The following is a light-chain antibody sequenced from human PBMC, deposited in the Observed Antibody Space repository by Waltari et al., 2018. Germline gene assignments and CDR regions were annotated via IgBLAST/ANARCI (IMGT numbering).Light chain of an antibody. V-gene: IGKV3-15*01. CDR2: HAS. Sequence: EIVMTQSPATLSVSPGERGTLSCRASQSVSSNLAWYQQKPGQAPRLLMYHASTSATGIPGRFTGSGSGTEFTLTISSLQSEDFAVYYCQQYNNWPYTFGQGTKVDIK. CDR1: QSVSSN. J-gene: IGKJ2*01. CDR3: QQYNNWPYT.